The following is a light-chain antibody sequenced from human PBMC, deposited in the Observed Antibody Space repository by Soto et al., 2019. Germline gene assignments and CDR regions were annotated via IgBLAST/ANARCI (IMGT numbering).Light chain of an antibody. Sequence: SVSAGERATLSCRASQSISRSLAWYQQKPGQAPRLLISDASTRATGIPARFSGSGSGTEFTLTISSLQSEDFALYYCHQYNSWPPGTFGQGTKVDIK. CDR1: QSISRS. CDR3: HQYNSWPPGT. J-gene: IGKJ2*01. V-gene: IGKV3-15*01. CDR2: DAS.